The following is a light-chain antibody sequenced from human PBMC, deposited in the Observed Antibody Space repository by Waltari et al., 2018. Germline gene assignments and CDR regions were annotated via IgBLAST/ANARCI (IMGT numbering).Light chain of an antibody. CDR3: QQSYNTPRT. CDR1: QSISNY. V-gene: IGKV1-39*01. Sequence: DIQMTQSPFSLSASVGDKVTITCRASQSISNYLNWYQEKPGKPPKLLIYAASSLQIGVPSRFSGSGSGTDFTLTISSLQPEDFAVYYCQQSYNTPRTFGPGTKVDIK. CDR2: AAS. J-gene: IGKJ3*01.